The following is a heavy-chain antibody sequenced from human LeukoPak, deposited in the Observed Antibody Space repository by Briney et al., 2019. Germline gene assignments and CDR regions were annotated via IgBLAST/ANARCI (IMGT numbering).Heavy chain of an antibody. CDR2: IWYDGSNK. D-gene: IGHD3-10*01. Sequence: PGRSLRLSCAASGFTFSSYGMHWVRQAPGKGLEWVAVIWYDGSNKYYADSVKGRFTISRDNSKNTLYLQMNSLRAEDTAVYYCARGFPGSSPDYWGQGTLVTVSS. V-gene: IGHV3-33*01. CDR1: GFTFSSYG. CDR3: ARGFPGSSPDY. J-gene: IGHJ4*02.